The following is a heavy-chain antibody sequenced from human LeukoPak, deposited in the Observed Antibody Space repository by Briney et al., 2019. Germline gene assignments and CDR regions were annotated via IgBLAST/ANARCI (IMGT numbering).Heavy chain of an antibody. CDR1: GFTFSSHW. CDR3: AKLLSPHDFPNWFDP. D-gene: IGHD3-3*01. V-gene: IGHV3-74*01. Sequence: PGGSLRLSCAASGFTFSSHWMHWVRQAPGKGLVWVSRIDGDGSTTSYADSVKGRFTISRDNAKNTLYLQMNSLRAEDTALYYCAKLLSPHDFPNWFDPWGQGTLVTVSS. CDR2: IDGDGSTT. J-gene: IGHJ5*02.